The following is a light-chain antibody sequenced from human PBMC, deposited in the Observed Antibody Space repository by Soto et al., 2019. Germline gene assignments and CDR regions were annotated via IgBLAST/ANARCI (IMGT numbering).Light chain of an antibody. J-gene: IGKJ4*01. CDR2: HTS. V-gene: IGKV3-15*01. CDR3: QRYDNWPLT. CDR1: QSIVGN. Sequence: EIGMTQSPATLSLSPGESATLSCRASQSIVGNVAWYQQKPGLAPRLLIYHTSTRATGVPARFSGSGSGTEFSLTISSLQSEDSAVYFCQRYDNWPLTFGGGTKVEIK.